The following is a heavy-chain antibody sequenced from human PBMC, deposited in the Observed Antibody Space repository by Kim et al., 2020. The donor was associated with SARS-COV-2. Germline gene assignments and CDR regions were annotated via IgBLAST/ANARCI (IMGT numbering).Heavy chain of an antibody. Sequence: GGSLRLSCAACGFTFDDYAMHWVRQAPGKGPEWVSGISWNSGSIGYADSVKGRFTISRDNAKNSLYLQMNSLRAEDTALYYCAKDHSSGWTPKYYFDYWGQGTLVTVSS. CDR1: GFTFDDYA. CDR3: AKDHSSGWTPKYYFDY. CDR2: ISWNSGSI. V-gene: IGHV3-9*01. D-gene: IGHD6-19*01. J-gene: IGHJ4*02.